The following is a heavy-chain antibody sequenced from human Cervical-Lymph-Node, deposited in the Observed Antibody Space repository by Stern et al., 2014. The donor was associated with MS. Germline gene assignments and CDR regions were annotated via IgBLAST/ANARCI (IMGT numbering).Heavy chain of an antibody. J-gene: IGHJ6*02. D-gene: IGHD4-17*01. CDR1: GYPFNTYA. CDR2: INAATGST. Sequence: QVQLVQSGAEVKKPGASVRISCKASGYPFNTYAIYWVRQAPPQRLEWMGWINAATGSTKYSQKFQGRVSITRDTSASTVYMDLSSLRSEDTAVYYCATVTSLPTKYFYNGMDVWGQGTTVTVSS. V-gene: IGHV1-3*01. CDR3: ATVTSLPTKYFYNGMDV.